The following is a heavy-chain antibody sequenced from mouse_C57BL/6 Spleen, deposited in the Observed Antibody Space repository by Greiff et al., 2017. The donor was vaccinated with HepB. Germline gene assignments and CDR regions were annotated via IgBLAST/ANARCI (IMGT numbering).Heavy chain of an antibody. V-gene: IGHV5-6*01. CDR3: ARRDTTVRAMDY. CDR1: GFTFSSYG. CDR2: ISSGGSYT. Sequence: EVHLVESGGDLVKPGGSLKLSCAASGFTFSSYGMSWVRQTPDKRLEWVATISSGGSYTYYPDSVKGRFTISRDNAKNTLYLQMSSLKSEDTAMYYCARRDTTVRAMDYWGQGTSVTVSS. J-gene: IGHJ4*01. D-gene: IGHD1-1*01.